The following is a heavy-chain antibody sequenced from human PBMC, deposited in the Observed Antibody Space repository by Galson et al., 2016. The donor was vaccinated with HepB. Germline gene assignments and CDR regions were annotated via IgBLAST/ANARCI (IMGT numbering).Heavy chain of an antibody. Sequence: SVKVSCKASGYTFTSYAMTWVRQVPGQGPEWMGYITTNNGNTNYAQKFQGRITVTADTSTSTAFMELRSLTSDDTAVYYCARTMTDGWSEPFDYWGQGTLVTVSS. J-gene: IGHJ4*02. CDR2: ITTNNGNT. D-gene: IGHD6-19*01. V-gene: IGHV1-18*01. CDR1: GYTFTSYA. CDR3: ARTMTDGWSEPFDY.